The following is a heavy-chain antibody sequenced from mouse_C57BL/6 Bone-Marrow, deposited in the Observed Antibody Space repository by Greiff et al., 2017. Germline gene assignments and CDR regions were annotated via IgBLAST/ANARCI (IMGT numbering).Heavy chain of an antibody. CDR2: IRSKSNNYAT. J-gene: IGHJ3*01. CDR3: VSPGFAY. Sequence: EVKVEESGGGLVQPKGSLKLSCAASGFSFNTYAMNWVRQAPGKGLEWVARIRSKSNNYATYYADSVKDRFTISRDDSESMLYLQMNNLKTEDTAMYYCVSPGFAYWGQGTLVTVSA. CDR1: GFSFNTYA. V-gene: IGHV10-1*01.